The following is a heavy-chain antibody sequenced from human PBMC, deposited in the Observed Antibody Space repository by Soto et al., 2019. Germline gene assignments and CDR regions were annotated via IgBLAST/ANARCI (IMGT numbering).Heavy chain of an antibody. CDR2: INAGNGNT. J-gene: IGHJ4*02. CDR1: GYTFTSYA. CDR3: ARGRMVYPSPYYFVY. V-gene: IGHV1-3*01. D-gene: IGHD2-8*01. Sequence: GASVKVSCKASGYTFTSYAMHWVRQAPGQRLEWVGWINAGNGNTKYSQKFQGRVTITRDTSASTAYMELSSLRSEDTAVYYCARGRMVYPSPYYFVYWGQGTLVTVSS.